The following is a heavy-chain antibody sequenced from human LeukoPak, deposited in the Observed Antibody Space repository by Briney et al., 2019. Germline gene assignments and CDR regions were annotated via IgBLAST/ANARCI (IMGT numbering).Heavy chain of an antibody. Sequence: GGSLRLSCAASGFTFSSYAMSWVRQAPRKGLEWVSVVSGSSSSTDYADSVKGRFTISRDNSKNTLYLQMSSLSAEDTAVYYCAKMNVLTGYYTPNFGFWGQGTLVTVSS. V-gene: IGHV3-23*01. CDR3: AKMNVLTGYYTPNFGF. CDR1: GFTFSSYA. J-gene: IGHJ4*02. CDR2: VSGSSSST. D-gene: IGHD3-9*01.